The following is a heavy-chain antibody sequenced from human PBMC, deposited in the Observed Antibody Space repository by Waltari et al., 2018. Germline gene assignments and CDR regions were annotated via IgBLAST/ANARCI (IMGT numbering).Heavy chain of an antibody. Sequence: QVQLQQWGAGLLQPSETLSLTCAVYGGSFSGYSWSWIRQPPGKGLEWIGEINHSGSTNYNPSLKSRVTISVDTSKNQFSLKLSSVTAADTAVYYCARGLRFLEGPLDYWGQGTLVTVSS. CDR2: INHSGST. J-gene: IGHJ4*02. CDR3: ARGLRFLEGPLDY. V-gene: IGHV4-34*01. D-gene: IGHD3-3*01. CDR1: GGSFSGYS.